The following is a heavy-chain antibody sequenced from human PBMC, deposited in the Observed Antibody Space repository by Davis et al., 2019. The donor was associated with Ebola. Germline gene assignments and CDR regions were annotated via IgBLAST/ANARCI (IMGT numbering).Heavy chain of an antibody. J-gene: IGHJ4*02. CDR1: GFTFSTYS. CDR3: ARFNYGSGSPQGY. Sequence: GESLKISCAASGFTFSTYSMNWVRQAPGKGLEWVSYISDSSTTIYYADSVKGRFTISRDNSKNTLYLQMNSLRAEDTAVYYCARFNYGSGSPQGYWGQGTLVTVSS. V-gene: IGHV3-48*01. D-gene: IGHD3-10*01. CDR2: ISDSSTTI.